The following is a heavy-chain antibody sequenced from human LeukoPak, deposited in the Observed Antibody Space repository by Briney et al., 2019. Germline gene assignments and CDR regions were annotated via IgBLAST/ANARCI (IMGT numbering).Heavy chain of an antibody. CDR1: GGSISSYY. Sequence: PSETLSLTCTVSGGSISSYYWSWIRKPPGKRLKWIGYVYYSGNTNYNPSLRSRVTISIDTSKNQFSLKLSSVTAADTAVYYCARVGDGNFDYWGQGTLVTVSS. D-gene: IGHD3-16*01. V-gene: IGHV4-59*08. CDR2: VYYSGNT. CDR3: ARVGDGNFDY. J-gene: IGHJ4*02.